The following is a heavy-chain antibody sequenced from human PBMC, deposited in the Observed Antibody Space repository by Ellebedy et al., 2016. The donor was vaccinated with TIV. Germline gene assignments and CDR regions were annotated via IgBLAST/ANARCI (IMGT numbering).Heavy chain of an antibody. CDR3: ARHGPAEGYYYGLDV. CDR1: GGSISGDY. J-gene: IGHJ6*02. CDR2: IYYSGST. Sequence: SETLSLTCTVSGGSISGDYWSWIRQPPGKGLEWIGYIYYSGSTYYNPSLQSRVTISVDTSENQFSLKFSTVTAADTAVYYCARHGPAEGYYYGLDVWGQGTTVTVSS. V-gene: IGHV4-59*08.